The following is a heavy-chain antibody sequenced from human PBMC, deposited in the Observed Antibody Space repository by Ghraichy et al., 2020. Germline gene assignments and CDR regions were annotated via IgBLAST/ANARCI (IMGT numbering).Heavy chain of an antibody. D-gene: IGHD5-18*01. CDR2: ISWDGGST. Sequence: GGSLRLSCAASGFTFDDYTMHWVRQAPGKGLEWVSLISWDGGSTYYADSVKGRFTISRDNSKNSLYLQMNSLRTEDTALYYCAKDSSGYSYGYGENYYYYYGMDVWGQGTTVTVSS. CDR1: GFTFDDYT. CDR3: AKDSSGYSYGYGENYYYYYGMDV. V-gene: IGHV3-43*01. J-gene: IGHJ6*02.